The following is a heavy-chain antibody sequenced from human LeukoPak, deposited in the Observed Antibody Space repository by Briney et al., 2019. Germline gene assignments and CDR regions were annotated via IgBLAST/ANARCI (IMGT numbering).Heavy chain of an antibody. CDR3: ARRLTGNPNWFDP. V-gene: IGHV4-59*08. Sequence: SETLSLTCIVSGGSISSYYWSWIRQPPGKGLEWIGYVYYSGSTNSNPSLKSRVTISVDTSKNQFSLKLSSVTAADTAVYYCARRLTGNPNWFDPWGQGTLVTVSS. J-gene: IGHJ5*02. D-gene: IGHD7-27*01. CDR2: VYYSGST. CDR1: GGSISSYY.